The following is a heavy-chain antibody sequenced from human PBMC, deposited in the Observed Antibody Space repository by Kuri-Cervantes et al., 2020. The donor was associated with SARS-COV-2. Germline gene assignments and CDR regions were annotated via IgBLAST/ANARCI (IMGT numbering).Heavy chain of an antibody. Sequence: GESLKISCAVSGFTFTSHAMHWVRQAPGKGLERVALISYDGSNKFYADSVKGRFTISRDNSKNTLYLQMNSLRAEDTAVYYCAKDQHGIVVVVAAIDYWGQGTLVTVSS. J-gene: IGHJ4*02. D-gene: IGHD2-15*01. V-gene: IGHV3-30*18. CDR2: ISYDGSNK. CDR3: AKDQHGIVVVVAAIDY. CDR1: GFTFTSHA.